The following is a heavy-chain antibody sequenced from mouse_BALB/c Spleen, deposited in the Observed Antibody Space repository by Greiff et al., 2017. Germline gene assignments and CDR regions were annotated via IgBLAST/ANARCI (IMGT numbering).Heavy chain of an antibody. D-gene: IGHD1-1*01. CDR1: GFTFSDYY. Sequence: DVHLVESGGGLVKPGGSLKLSCAASGFTFSDYYMYWVRQTPEKRLEWVATISDGGSYTYYPDSVKGRFTISRDNAKNNLYLQMSSLKSEDTAMYYCARDEGYYGSSYIAYWGQGTLVTVSA. CDR2: ISDGGSYT. V-gene: IGHV5-4*02. J-gene: IGHJ3*01. CDR3: ARDEGYYGSSYIAY.